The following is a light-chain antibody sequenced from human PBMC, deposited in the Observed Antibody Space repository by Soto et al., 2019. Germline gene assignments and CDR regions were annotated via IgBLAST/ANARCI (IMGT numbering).Light chain of an antibody. V-gene: IGLV2-14*01. Sequence: QSALTQPPSASGSPGQSVTISCTGTSSDVGAYIFVSWYQQHPGKAPKLMVYEVSNRPSGVSNRFSGSKSGNTASLTISGLQAEDEADYYCSSYTSSSTGVFGTGTKLTVL. J-gene: IGLJ1*01. CDR3: SSYTSSSTGV. CDR1: SSDVGAYIF. CDR2: EVS.